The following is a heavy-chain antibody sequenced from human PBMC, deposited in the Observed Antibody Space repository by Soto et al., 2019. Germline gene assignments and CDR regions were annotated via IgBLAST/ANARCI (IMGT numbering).Heavy chain of an antibody. D-gene: IGHD3-22*01. Sequence: QITLKESGPTLVNPTQTLTLTCTFSGFSLSTSGVAVGWIRQPPGKALEWLALIYWDDDKRYSPSLKNRLTISKDTSKELVVLTMTNLDPVDTATYYCAHMRALHDNDSNGAIGFDPWGQGTLVTVSS. CDR1: GFSLSTSGVA. CDR3: AHMRALHDNDSNGAIGFDP. J-gene: IGHJ5*02. CDR2: IYWDDDK. V-gene: IGHV2-5*02.